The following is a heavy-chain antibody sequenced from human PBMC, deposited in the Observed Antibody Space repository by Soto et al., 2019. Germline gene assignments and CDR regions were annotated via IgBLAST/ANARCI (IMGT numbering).Heavy chain of an antibody. Sequence: GGSLRLSCAASGFTFSSYSMIWVRQAPGKGLEWVSYIHESSNTIFYADSVRGRFTISRDNAKNSLYLQMNSLRAEDTAVYYCARGRGCISSSCYSDYWGQGIVVTVS. CDR2: IHESSNTI. V-gene: IGHV3-48*01. CDR3: ARGRGCISSSCYSDY. CDR1: GFTFSSYS. D-gene: IGHD2-2*01. J-gene: IGHJ4*02.